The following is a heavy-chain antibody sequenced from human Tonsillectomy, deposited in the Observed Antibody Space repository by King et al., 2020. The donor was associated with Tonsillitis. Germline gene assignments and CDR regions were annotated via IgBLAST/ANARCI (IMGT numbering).Heavy chain of an antibody. V-gene: IGHV3-7*01. J-gene: IGHJ5*02. D-gene: IGHD3-9*01. CDR3: ARPKGEATRHVGWLGDQ. Sequence: MSWVRQAPGKGLEWVANIKQDGSEKYYMDSVKGRFTISRDDAKNSLYLQMNSLRAEDTAVYYCARPKGEATRHVGWLGDQWGQGTLVTVST. CDR2: IKQDGSEK.